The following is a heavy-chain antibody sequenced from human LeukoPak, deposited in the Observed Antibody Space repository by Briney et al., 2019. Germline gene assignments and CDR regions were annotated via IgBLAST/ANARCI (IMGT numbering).Heavy chain of an antibody. CDR1: GYTFTSYG. D-gene: IGHD3-10*01. Sequence: GASVKVSCKASGYTFTSYGISWVRQAPGQGLEWMGWISAYNGNTNYAQKLQGRVTMTTDTSTSTAYMELRSLRSDDTAVYYCARFERIDYYGSGSHFDYWGQGTLVTVPS. CDR3: ARFERIDYYGSGSHFDY. CDR2: ISAYNGNT. J-gene: IGHJ4*02. V-gene: IGHV1-18*04.